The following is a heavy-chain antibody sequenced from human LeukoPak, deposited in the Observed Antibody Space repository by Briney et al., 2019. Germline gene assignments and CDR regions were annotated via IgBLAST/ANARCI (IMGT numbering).Heavy chain of an antibody. CDR3: ARARSEMVDY. Sequence: PSETLSLTCTVSGYSISSGYYWGWIRQPPGKGLEWIGSIYHSGSTYYNPSLKSRVTISVDTSKNQFSLKLSSVTAADTAVYYCARARSEMVDYWGQGTLVTVSS. CDR2: IYHSGST. J-gene: IGHJ4*02. CDR1: GYSISSGYY. D-gene: IGHD5-24*01. V-gene: IGHV4-38-2*02.